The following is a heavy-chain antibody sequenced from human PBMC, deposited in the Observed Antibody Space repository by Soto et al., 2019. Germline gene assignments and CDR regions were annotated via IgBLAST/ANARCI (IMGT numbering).Heavy chain of an antibody. CDR3: ARESEDLTSNFDY. CDR2: ISSTTNYI. J-gene: IGHJ4*02. Sequence: AGGSLRLSCAASGFTFTRYSMNWVRQAPGKGLEWVSSISSTTNYIYYADSMKGRFTVSRDNAKNSVYLEMNSLSAEDTALYYCARESEDLTSNFDYWGQG. CDR1: GFTFTRYS. V-gene: IGHV3-21*01.